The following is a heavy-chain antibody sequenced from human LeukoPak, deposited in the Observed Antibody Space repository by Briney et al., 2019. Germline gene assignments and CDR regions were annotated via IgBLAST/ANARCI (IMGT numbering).Heavy chain of an antibody. CDR3: ASGAYYYGSGTGWFDP. V-gene: IGHV4-59*01. Sequence: ETLSLTCTVSVGSISSYYWSWIRQPPGKGLEWIGYIYYSGSTNYNPSLKSRVIISVDTSKNQFSLKLSSVTAADTAVYYCASGAYYYGSGTGWFDPWGQGTLVTVSS. J-gene: IGHJ5*02. CDR2: IYYSGST. D-gene: IGHD3-10*01. CDR1: VGSISSYY.